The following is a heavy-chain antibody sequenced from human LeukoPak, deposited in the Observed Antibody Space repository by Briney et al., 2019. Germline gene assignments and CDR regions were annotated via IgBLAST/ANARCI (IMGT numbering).Heavy chain of an antibody. Sequence: PSETLSLTCTVSGGSISSYYWSWIRQPPGKGLEWIGYIYYSGSTNYNPSFKSRVTISVDTSKNQFSLKLSSVTAADTAVYYCAREGAAAEGFDYWGQGTLVTVSS. J-gene: IGHJ4*02. CDR2: IYYSGST. CDR3: AREGAAAEGFDY. D-gene: IGHD6-13*01. V-gene: IGHV4-59*01. CDR1: GGSISSYY.